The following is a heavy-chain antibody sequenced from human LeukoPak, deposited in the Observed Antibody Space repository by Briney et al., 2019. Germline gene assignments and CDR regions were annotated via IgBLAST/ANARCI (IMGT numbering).Heavy chain of an antibody. D-gene: IGHD2-2*01. V-gene: IGHV4-39*07. Sequence: SETLSLTCTVSGGSISSSSYYWGWIRQPPGKGLEWIGSIYYSGSTNYNPSLKSRVTISVDTSKNQFSLKLSSVTAADTAVYYCAREGGGKVVPAPDYWGQGTLVTVSS. CDR2: IYYSGST. J-gene: IGHJ4*02. CDR1: GGSISSSSYY. CDR3: AREGGGKVVPAPDY.